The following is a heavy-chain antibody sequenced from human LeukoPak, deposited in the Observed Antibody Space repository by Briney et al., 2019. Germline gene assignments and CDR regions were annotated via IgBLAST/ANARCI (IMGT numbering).Heavy chain of an antibody. J-gene: IGHJ4*02. CDR3: ASGPPFLKYFEY. CDR1: GFTFSTYV. D-gene: IGHD3-3*01. CDR2: ISVGGEEI. Sequence: PGGSLRLSCAASGFTFSTYVMNWFRQAPGKGVEWVSTISVGGEEIFYADSVKGRFTIDRDDSNNALYLQVHSLRAEDTSLYYCASGPPFLKYFEYWGQGTLVTVSS. V-gene: IGHV3-23*01.